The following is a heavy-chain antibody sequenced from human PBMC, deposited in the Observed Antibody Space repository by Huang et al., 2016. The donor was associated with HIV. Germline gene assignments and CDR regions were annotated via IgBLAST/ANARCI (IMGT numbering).Heavy chain of an antibody. D-gene: IGHD2-15*01. CDR2: IYPGDSDT. J-gene: IGHJ4*02. CDR1: GYKFTSYW. Sequence: EVQLVQSGAEVKKPGESLKISCKGSGYKFTSYWIAWVRQMPGNGRERMWIIYPGDSDTRYSPSFQGQVTISADKSINTAYLQCSSLKTSDTAMYFCARQRASGSTYVDSWGQGTLLTVYS. CDR3: ARQRASGSTYVDS. V-gene: IGHV5-51*01.